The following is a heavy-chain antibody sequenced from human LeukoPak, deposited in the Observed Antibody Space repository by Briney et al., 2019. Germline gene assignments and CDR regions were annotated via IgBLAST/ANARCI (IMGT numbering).Heavy chain of an antibody. D-gene: IGHD3-22*01. J-gene: IGHJ4*02. V-gene: IGHV3-48*04. CDR2: ISSGRSTI. CDR3: ARLTGGHYSYFDY. Sequence: GGSLRLSCAASGFTFSHYNMNWVRQAPGKGLEWVSYISSGRSTIFYADSVKGRFTISRDNAKNSLYLQMNSLRAEDTAVYYCARLTGGHYSYFDYWGQGNMVTVSS. CDR1: GFTFSHYN.